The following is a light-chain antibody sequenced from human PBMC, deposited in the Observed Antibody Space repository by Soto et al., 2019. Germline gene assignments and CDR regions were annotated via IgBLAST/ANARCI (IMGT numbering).Light chain of an antibody. V-gene: IGLV2-14*01. Sequence: QSALTQPASVSGSPGQSITISCTGTSSDVGNYIFVSWYRQHPGKAPKLMIYDINNRPSGVSNRFSGSKSGTTASLTISGLHAEDDADYYSVSYTTSASYVFGTGTKVTVL. J-gene: IGLJ1*01. CDR1: SSDVGNYIF. CDR2: DIN. CDR3: VSYTTSASYV.